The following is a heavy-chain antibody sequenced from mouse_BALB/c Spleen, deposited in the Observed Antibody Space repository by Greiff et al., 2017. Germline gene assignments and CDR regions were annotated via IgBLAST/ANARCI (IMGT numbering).Heavy chain of an antibody. CDR3: TSTMITTSPFAY. J-gene: IGHJ3*01. CDR1: GYTFTSYW. CDR2: INPSNGGT. Sequence: QVHVKQPGAELVKPGASVKLSCKASGYTFTSYWMHWVKLRPGQGFEWIGEINPSNGGTNYNEKFKRKATLTVDKSSSTAYMQLSSLTSEDSAVYYCTSTMITTSPFAYWGQGTLVTVSA. V-gene: IGHV1S16*01. D-gene: IGHD2-4*01.